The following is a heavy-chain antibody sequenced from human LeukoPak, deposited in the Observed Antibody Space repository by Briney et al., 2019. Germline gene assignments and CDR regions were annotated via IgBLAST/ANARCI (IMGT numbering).Heavy chain of an antibody. D-gene: IGHD3-22*01. CDR1: GYTFTGYY. CDR2: INPNSGGT. CDR3: AVDSSGYYGEFDY. J-gene: IGHJ4*02. V-gene: IGHV1-2*06. Sequence: ASVKVSCKASGYTFTGYYMHWVRQAPGQGLEWMGRINPNSGGTNYAQKFQGRVTMTRDTSISTAYMELSRLRSEDTAVYYCAVDSSGYYGEFDYWGQGTLVTVSS.